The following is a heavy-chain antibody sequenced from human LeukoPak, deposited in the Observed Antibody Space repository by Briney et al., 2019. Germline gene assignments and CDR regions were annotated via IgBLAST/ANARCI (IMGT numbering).Heavy chain of an antibody. V-gene: IGHV3-23*01. CDR2: ISGSGGST. CDR3: AKAPGHHWYFDL. J-gene: IGHJ2*01. Sequence: PGGSLRLSCAASGFTFSSYAMSWVRQAPGKGLEWVSAISGSGGSTYYADSVKGRFSISRDNSKNTLYLQMNSLRAEDTAVYYCAKAPGHHWYFDLWGRGTLVTVSS. CDR1: GFTFSSYA.